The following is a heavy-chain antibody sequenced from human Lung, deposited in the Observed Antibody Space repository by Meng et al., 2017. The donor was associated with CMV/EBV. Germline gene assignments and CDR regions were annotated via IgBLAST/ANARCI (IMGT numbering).Heavy chain of an antibody. Sequence: GESLKISCAASGFTFSSYWMHWVRQAPGKGLVWVSRINSDGSSTSYADSVKGRFTISGDNAKNTLYLQMNSLRAEDTAVYYCARGEDIVVENWFDPWGQGTLVTVSS. V-gene: IGHV3-74*01. D-gene: IGHD2-15*01. J-gene: IGHJ5*02. CDR1: GFTFSSYW. CDR2: INSDGSST. CDR3: ARGEDIVVENWFDP.